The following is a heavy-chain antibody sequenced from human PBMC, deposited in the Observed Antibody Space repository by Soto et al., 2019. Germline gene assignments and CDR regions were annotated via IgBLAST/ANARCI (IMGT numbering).Heavy chain of an antibody. J-gene: IGHJ6*02. D-gene: IGHD3-3*01. CDR2: INAGDGNA. Sequence: ASVKVSCKASGYTFTKYTMNWVRQAPGQRPERMGWINAGDGNAKYSQKFQGRVTFTRDTSANTAYMELSSLRSEDTAVYYCARTPTVSGFLEWSNRRYYYYGMDVWGQGTTVTVSS. CDR3: ARTPTVSGFLEWSNRRYYYYGMDV. CDR1: GYTFTKYT. V-gene: IGHV1-3*01.